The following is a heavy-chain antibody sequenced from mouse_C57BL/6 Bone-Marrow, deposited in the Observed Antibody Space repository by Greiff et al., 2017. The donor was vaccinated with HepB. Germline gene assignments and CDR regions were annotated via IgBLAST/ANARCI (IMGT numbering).Heavy chain of an antibody. J-gene: IGHJ2*01. V-gene: IGHV6-3*01. D-gene: IGHD2-2*01. CDR2: IRLKSDNYAT. CDR3: TALYGYDEGGNFDD. CDR1: GFTFSNYW. Sequence: EVKLMESGGGLVQPGGSMKLSCVASGFTFSNYWMNWVRQSPEKGLEWVAQIRLKSDNYATHYAESVKGRFTISRDDSKSSVYLQMNNLRAEDTGIYYCTALYGYDEGGNFDDWGQGTTLTVSS.